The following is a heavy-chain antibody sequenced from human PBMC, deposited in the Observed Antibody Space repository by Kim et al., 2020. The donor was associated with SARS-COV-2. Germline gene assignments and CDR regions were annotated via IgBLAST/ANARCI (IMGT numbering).Heavy chain of an antibody. CDR3: ARRYYASGSYYPSHEY. D-gene: IGHD3-10*01. J-gene: IGHJ4*02. CDR2: INTNTGSP. CDR1: GYIFTTYG. Sequence: ASVKVSCKASGYIFTTYGLNWVRQAPGQGLEWMGWINTNTGSPTYAQGFTGRFVFSLDTSLSTAYLQISSLKAEDTALYYCARRYYASGSYYPSHEYWGQGTLVTVSS. V-gene: IGHV7-4-1*02.